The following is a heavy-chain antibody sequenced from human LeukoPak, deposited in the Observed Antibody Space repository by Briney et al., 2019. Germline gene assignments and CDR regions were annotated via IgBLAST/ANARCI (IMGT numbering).Heavy chain of an antibody. CDR3: ASNGYDSSGYYSD. CDR1: GGSFSGYY. J-gene: IGHJ4*02. V-gene: IGHV4-34*01. D-gene: IGHD3-22*01. CDR2: IYYSGST. Sequence: SETLSLTCAVYGGSFSGYYWSWIRQPPGKGLEWIGSIYYSGSTYYNPSLKSRVTISVDTSKNQFSLKLSSVTAADTAVYYCASNGYDSSGYYSDWGQGTLVTVSS.